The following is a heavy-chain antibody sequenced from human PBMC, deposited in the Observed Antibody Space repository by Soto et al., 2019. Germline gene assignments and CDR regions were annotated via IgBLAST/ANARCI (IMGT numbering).Heavy chain of an antibody. D-gene: IGHD1-20*01. CDR3: ASGGTIPGRALRY. CDR2: INTMSTST. V-gene: IGHV3-11*05. J-gene: IGHJ4*02. Sequence: QVQLVESGGGLVEPGGSLRLSCAAAGFTFSDYYMTWIRQAPGKGLEWVSHINTMSTSTNYADSVKGRFTISRDNAKNSLDSQMNSLRAEDTAVYYCASGGTIPGRALRYWGQGTLVTVSS. CDR1: GFTFSDYY.